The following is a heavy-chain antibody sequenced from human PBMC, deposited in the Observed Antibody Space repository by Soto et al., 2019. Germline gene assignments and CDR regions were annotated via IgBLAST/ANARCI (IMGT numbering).Heavy chain of an antibody. D-gene: IGHD6-19*01. Sequence: QVQLVESGGGVVQPGRSLRLSCAASGFTFSSYGMHWVRQAPGKGLELVAVISDDGRNKDYADAVKGRFTISRDNSKNTLYLQMSSLRAEDTAVYYCVKDGSSGWPYFYDMDVWGQGTTVTVSS. V-gene: IGHV3-30*18. CDR3: VKDGSSGWPYFYDMDV. CDR1: GFTFSSYG. CDR2: ISDDGRNK. J-gene: IGHJ6*02.